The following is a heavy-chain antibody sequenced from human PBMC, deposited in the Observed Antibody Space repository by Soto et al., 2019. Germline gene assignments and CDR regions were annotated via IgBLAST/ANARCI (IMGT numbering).Heavy chain of an antibody. Sequence: ASVKVSCKASGYTFTSYGISWVRQAPGQGLEWMGWISAYNGNTNYAQKLQGRVTMTTDTSTSTAYMELRSLRSDDTAVYYCARDGSGSYYLYYYYGMDVWGQGTTVTASS. V-gene: IGHV1-18*01. J-gene: IGHJ6*02. CDR1: GYTFTSYG. D-gene: IGHD3-10*01. CDR2: ISAYNGNT. CDR3: ARDGSGSYYLYYYYGMDV.